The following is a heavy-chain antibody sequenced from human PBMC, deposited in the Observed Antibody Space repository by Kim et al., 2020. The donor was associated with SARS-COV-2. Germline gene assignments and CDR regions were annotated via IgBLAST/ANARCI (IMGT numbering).Heavy chain of an antibody. CDR3: ARLYYDFWSGYTTGAFDI. J-gene: IGHJ3*02. Sequence: KSRVTISVDTSKNQFSLKLSSVTAADTAVYYCARLYYDFWSGYTTGAFDIWGQGTMVTVSS. V-gene: IGHV4-39*01. D-gene: IGHD3-3*01.